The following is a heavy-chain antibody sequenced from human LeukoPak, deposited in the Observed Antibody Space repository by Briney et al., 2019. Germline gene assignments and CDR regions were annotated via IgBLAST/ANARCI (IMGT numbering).Heavy chain of an antibody. CDR2: IYWNDDR. D-gene: IGHD4-17*01. J-gene: IGHJ3*02. Sequence: ESRPTLVKPTQTLTLTCTFSGFSLSTSGVGVGWIRQPPGKALEWLALIYWNDDRRYSPSLNNRLTITKDTSKNQVVLRMTNMDPVDIGTYYCAHMVNTVTTSWGAFDIWGQGTVVTVSS. V-gene: IGHV2-5*01. CDR3: AHMVNTVTTSWGAFDI. CDR1: GFSLSTSGVG.